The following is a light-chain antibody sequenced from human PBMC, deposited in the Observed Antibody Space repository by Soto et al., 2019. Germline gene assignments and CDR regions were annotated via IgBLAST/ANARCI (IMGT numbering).Light chain of an antibody. CDR1: QSVSSY. Sequence: EIVLTQSPGTLSLSPGERATLSCRASQSVSSYLAWYQQKPGQAPRLLIYDASNRATGIPARFSGSGSGTDFTLTISSLQPEDFATYYCQQYDSFSVTFGQGTKVDI. J-gene: IGKJ1*01. CDR3: QQYDSFSVT. CDR2: DAS. V-gene: IGKV3-11*01.